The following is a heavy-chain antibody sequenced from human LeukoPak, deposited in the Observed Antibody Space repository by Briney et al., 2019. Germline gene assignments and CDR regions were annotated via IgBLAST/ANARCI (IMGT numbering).Heavy chain of an antibody. Sequence: GGSLRLSCAASGFTFSTYAMSWVRQAPGKGLEWVSVIYSGGSTYSADSVKGRFTISRDNSKNTLYLQMNSLRAEDTAVYYCARDSNYDTSGHYYWGQGTLVTVSS. D-gene: IGHD3-22*01. J-gene: IGHJ4*02. CDR3: ARDSNYDTSGHYY. CDR2: IYSGGST. V-gene: IGHV3-53*01. CDR1: GFTFSTYA.